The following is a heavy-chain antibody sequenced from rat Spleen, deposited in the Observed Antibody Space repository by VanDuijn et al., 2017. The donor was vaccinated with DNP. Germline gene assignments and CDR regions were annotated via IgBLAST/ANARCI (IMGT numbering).Heavy chain of an antibody. V-gene: IGHV5S13*01. J-gene: IGHJ2*01. Sequence: EVKLVESGGGLVQPGRSLKVSCTASGFSFDNYGMAWVRQAPTQGLEWVADISTSGVVTYYRDSVKGRFTISRDTTEKTLYLQMESLRSEDKATYYWSTHPTTVVGWVQGVVVTVSS. CDR3: STHPTTVVG. CDR1: GFSFDNYG. D-gene: IGHD1-1*01. CDR2: ISTSGVVT.